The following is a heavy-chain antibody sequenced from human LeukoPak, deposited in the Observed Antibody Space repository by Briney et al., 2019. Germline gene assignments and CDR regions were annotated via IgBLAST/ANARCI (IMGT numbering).Heavy chain of an antibody. V-gene: IGHV4-31*03. CDR2: IYYSGST. Sequence: PQTLSLTCTVSGGSISSGDYYWNWIRQHPGKGLEWIGYIYYSGSTYYNPSLKSRVTISVDTSKNQFSLKLSSVTAADTAVYYCARDLLYYDTSAYYPPGAFDIWGQGTMVTVAS. J-gene: IGHJ3*02. D-gene: IGHD3-22*01. CDR3: ARDLLYYDTSAYYPPGAFDI. CDR1: GGSISSGDYY.